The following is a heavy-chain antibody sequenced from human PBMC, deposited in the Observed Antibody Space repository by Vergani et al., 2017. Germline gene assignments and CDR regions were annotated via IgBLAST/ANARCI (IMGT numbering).Heavy chain of an antibody. D-gene: IGHD3-22*01. CDR1: GFTFSSYG. CDR2: IWYDGSNK. J-gene: IGHJ4*02. V-gene: IGHV3-33*01. Sequence: QVQLESGGGVVQPGRSLRLSCAASGFTFSSYGMHWVRQAPGKGLEWVAVIWYDGSNKYYADSVKGRFTISRDNSKNTLYLQMNSLRAEDTAVYYCARDQRTYYYDSSGWVDYWGQGTLVTVSS. CDR3: ARDQRTYYYDSSGWVDY.